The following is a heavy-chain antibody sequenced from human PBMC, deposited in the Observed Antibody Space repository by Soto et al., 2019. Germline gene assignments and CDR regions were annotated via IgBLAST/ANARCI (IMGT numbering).Heavy chain of an antibody. CDR1: GFTFRSCC. CDR3: IRDGYDYYSSSHHFGY. D-gene: IGHD2-2*01. J-gene: IGHJ4*02. V-gene: IGHV3-74*01. CDR2: IDGDGSIT. Sequence: GSLKLTGAAAGFTFRSCCINWVRQAPGKGLVWVSRIDGDGSITTYADSVKGRFTVSRDNAKNALYLQMNSLRAEDTAVYYCIRDGYDYYSSSHHFGYWGQAT.